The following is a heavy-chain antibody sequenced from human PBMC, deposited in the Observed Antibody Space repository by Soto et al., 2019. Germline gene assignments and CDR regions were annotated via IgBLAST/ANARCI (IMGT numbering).Heavy chain of an antibody. V-gene: IGHV4-39*01. D-gene: IGHD2-15*01. J-gene: IGHJ1*01. CDR1: GGSISSSSYY. CDR2: IHYSGTT. CDR3: ARLRWYAWD. Sequence: QLQLQESGPGLVKPSETLSLTCTVSGGSISSSSYYWGWIRQPPGKGLEWIGSIHYSGTTYYNAYLKSRVTISVDTSKNQFSLKLSSVTAADTAVYYCARLRWYAWDWGQGTLVTGSS.